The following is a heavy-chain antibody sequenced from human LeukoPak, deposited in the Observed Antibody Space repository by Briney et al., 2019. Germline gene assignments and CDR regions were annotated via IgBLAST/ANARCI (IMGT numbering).Heavy chain of an antibody. CDR3: ARDPNGDYLGAFDF. CDR2: FTSRDGRT. J-gene: IGHJ3*01. V-gene: IGHV3-23*01. D-gene: IGHD4-17*01. Sequence: GGSLRLTCAAPEFTFSRYAMTWVRQAPGKGLEWVSSFTSRDGRTSYADSVKGRFTVSRDNSKNTLYLQMNYLRVEDTAVYYCARDPNGDYLGAFDFWGQGTLVTVSS. CDR1: EFTFSRYA.